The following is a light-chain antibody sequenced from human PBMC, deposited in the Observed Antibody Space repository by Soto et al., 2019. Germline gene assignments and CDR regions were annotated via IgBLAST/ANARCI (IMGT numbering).Light chain of an antibody. CDR2: LGS. Sequence: DLVITQSPLSLPLTPAYPASSSCRTRQSLLHSNGYNYLDWYLQKPGQSPQLLIYLGSNRSSGVPDRFSGSGSGTDFTLKISRVEAEDVGVYYCVQALQTPFGQGTKVDI. CDR1: QSLLHSNGYNY. CDR3: VQALQTP. J-gene: IGKJ1*01. V-gene: IGKV2-28*01.